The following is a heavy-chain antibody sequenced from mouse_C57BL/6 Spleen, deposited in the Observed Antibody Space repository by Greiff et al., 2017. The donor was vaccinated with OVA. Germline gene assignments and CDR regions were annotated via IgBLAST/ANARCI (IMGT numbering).Heavy chain of an antibody. Sequence: VQLQQPGAELVMPGASVKLSCKASGYTFTSYWMHWVKQRPGQGLEWIGEIDPSDSYTNYNQKFKGKSTLTVDKSSSTAYMQLSRLTSEDSAVYYCARYSADWYFDVWGTGTTVTVSS. CDR2: IDPSDSYT. V-gene: IGHV1-69*01. CDR3: ARYSADWYFDV. J-gene: IGHJ1*03. D-gene: IGHD2-12*01. CDR1: GYTFTSYW.